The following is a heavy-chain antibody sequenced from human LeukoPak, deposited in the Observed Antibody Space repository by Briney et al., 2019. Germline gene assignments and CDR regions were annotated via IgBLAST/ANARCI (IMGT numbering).Heavy chain of an antibody. V-gene: IGHV1-18*01. CDR2: IAVYNGIP. CDR3: ARDHSGFHLDY. J-gene: IGHJ4*02. CDR1: GYSFDSFH. Sequence: ASVTVSYQPSGYSFDSFHIAWVRQAPGHGLEWLGWIAVYNGIPKYVENLQGRITMTADTSTRTAYMELRSLTADDTAVYYCARDHSGFHLDYWGQGTLVTVSS. D-gene: IGHD3-10*01.